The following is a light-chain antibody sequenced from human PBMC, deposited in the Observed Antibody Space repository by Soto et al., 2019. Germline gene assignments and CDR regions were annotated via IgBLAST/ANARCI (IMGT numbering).Light chain of an antibody. V-gene: IGKV3-20*01. CDR2: GAS. J-gene: IGKJ1*01. Sequence: EIVMTQSPAILSVSPGERATLSYRASQSVSSNFLAWYQQKPGQAPRLLIYGASNRATGIPDRFSGSGSGTDFTLTISRLEPEDFAVYDCQQYGSSPWTFGQGTKVDI. CDR3: QQYGSSPWT. CDR1: QSVSSNF.